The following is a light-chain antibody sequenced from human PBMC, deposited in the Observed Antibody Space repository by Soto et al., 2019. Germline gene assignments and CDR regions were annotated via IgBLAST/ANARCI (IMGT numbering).Light chain of an antibody. V-gene: IGLV2-14*03. Sequence: QSFLTQPASVSDSPGQSITISCTRTSSDVGGSNFVSWYQQHPGKPPKLIIYDVANRPSGVSNRFSGSKSGSTASLIISRLQTEDEADYYCVSYTSSTTYVFGTGTKVTVL. J-gene: IGLJ1*01. CDR1: SSDVGGSNF. CDR2: DVA. CDR3: VSYTSSTTYV.